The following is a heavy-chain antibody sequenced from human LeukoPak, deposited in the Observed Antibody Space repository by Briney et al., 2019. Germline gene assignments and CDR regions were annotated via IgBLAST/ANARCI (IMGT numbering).Heavy chain of an antibody. CDR1: GGTFSSYA. Sequence: SVKVSCKASGGTFSSYAISWVRQAPGQGLDWMGGIIPIFGTTNYAQKFQGRVTMTRDMSTSTVYMELSSLRSEDTAVFYCARPSWVKNAFDIWGQGTMVTVSS. D-gene: IGHD1-26*01. J-gene: IGHJ3*02. CDR3: ARPSWVKNAFDI. CDR2: IIPIFGTT. V-gene: IGHV1-69*05.